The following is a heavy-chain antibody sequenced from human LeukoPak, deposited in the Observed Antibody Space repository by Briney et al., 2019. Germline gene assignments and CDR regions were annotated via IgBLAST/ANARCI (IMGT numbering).Heavy chain of an antibody. CDR1: GFTFSSNG. CDR2: ILPDGSDK. J-gene: IGHJ3*01. Sequence: PGGSLRLSCAASGFTFSSNGMHWVRQAPGKGLEWVAVILPDGSDKYYADSVTGRFTISRDNAKNTLYLQMNSLRADDTGVFYCARKARDSVFDFWGQGKMVTVSS. D-gene: IGHD5-24*01. V-gene: IGHV3-33*01. CDR3: ARKARDSVFDF.